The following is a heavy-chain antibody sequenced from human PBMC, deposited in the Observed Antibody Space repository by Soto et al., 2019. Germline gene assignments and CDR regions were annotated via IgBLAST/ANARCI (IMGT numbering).Heavy chain of an antibody. CDR1: GYTFTSYD. V-gene: IGHV1-8*01. Sequence: QVQLVQSGAEVKKPGASVKVSCKASGYTFTSYDINWVRQATGQGLEWMGWMNPNSGNTGYAQKFQGRVAMTRNTSMCTAYMEMSSVRSEERAVYYCARGETDYDFWSGYYDAFDIWGQGTMVTGSS. CDR2: MNPNSGNT. CDR3: ARGETDYDFWSGYYDAFDI. J-gene: IGHJ3*02. D-gene: IGHD3-3*01.